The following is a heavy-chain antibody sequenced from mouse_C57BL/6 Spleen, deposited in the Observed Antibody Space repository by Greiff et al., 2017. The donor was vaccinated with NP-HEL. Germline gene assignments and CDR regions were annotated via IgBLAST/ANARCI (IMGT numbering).Heavy chain of an antibody. J-gene: IGHJ2*01. CDR3: ARREHRYFDY. V-gene: IGHV5-6*02. CDR2: ISSGGSYT. Sequence: EVKLMESGGDLVKPGGSLKLSCAASGFTFSSYGMSWVRQTPDKRLEWVATISSGGSYTDYPDSVKGRCTISKDNAKNTLYLQLSSLKSEDAAMYYCARREHRYFDYWGQGTTLTVSS. D-gene: IGHD3-1*01. CDR1: GFTFSSYG.